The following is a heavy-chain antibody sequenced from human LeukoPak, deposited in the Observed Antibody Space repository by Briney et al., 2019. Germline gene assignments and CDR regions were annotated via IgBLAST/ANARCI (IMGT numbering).Heavy chain of an antibody. CDR3: ARHRGWYCSGGGCFPEYFQH. CDR1: GGSISSYY. V-gene: IGHV4-59*08. Sequence: SETLSLTCTVSGGSISSYYWSWIRQPPGKGLEWIGYFYYSGSPNYNPSLKGRVIISVDTSKNQFSLKLSSVTAADTAVYYCARHRGWYCSGGGCFPEYFQHWGQGTLVTVSS. D-gene: IGHD2-15*01. J-gene: IGHJ1*01. CDR2: FYYSGSP.